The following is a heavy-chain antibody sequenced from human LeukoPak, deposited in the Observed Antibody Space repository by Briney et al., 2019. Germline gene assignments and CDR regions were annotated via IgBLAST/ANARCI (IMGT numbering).Heavy chain of an antibody. D-gene: IGHD3-3*01. CDR2: IYYSGST. Sequence: NHSETLSLTCTVSGGSISSSSYYWGWIRQPPGKGLEWIGSIYYSGSTYYNPSLKSRVTISVDTSKNQFSLKLSSVTAADTAVYYCARAPDFWSGYSVDAFDIWGQGTMVTVSS. CDR3: ARAPDFWSGYSVDAFDI. CDR1: GGSISSSSYY. J-gene: IGHJ3*02. V-gene: IGHV4-39*07.